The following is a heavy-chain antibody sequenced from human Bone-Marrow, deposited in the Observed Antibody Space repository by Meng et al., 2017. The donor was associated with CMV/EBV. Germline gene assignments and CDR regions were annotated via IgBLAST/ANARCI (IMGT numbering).Heavy chain of an antibody. D-gene: IGHD5-18*01. J-gene: IGHJ6*02. CDR2: ISSSSSYI. CDR3: ARDVSTWIQQRAYGMDV. CDR1: GCTFSSYS. Sequence: GESLKISCAASGCTFSSYSMNWVRQAPGKGLEWVSSISSSSSYIYYADSVKGRFTISRDNAKNSLYLQMNSLRAEDTAVYYCARDVSTWIQQRAYGMDVWGQGTTVTFSS. V-gene: IGHV3-21*01.